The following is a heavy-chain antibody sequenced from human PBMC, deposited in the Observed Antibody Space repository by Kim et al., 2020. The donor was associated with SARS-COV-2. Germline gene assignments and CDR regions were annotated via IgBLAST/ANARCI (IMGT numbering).Heavy chain of an antibody. CDR3: ARVSPTYYYDSSAYGIFDY. D-gene: IGHD3-22*01. Sequence: SETLSLTCTVSGGSISSGDYYWSWIRQPPGEGLEWVGHIYYSGSTYYNPSLKSRLSISLDTSKNQFSLKLSSVTAADTAVYYCARVSPTYYYDSSAYGIFDYWGQGTLVTVSS. CDR2: IYYSGST. J-gene: IGHJ4*02. V-gene: IGHV4-30-4*01. CDR1: GGSISSGDYY.